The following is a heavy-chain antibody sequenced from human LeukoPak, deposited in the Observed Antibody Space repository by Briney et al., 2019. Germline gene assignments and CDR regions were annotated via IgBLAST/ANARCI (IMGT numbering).Heavy chain of an antibody. J-gene: IGHJ4*02. CDR1: GFTFSSYG. CDR2: IWYDGTNK. V-gene: IGHV3-33*01. CDR3: ARIGGDRHPIEY. D-gene: IGHD2-21*02. Sequence: GGSLRLSCAASGFTFSSYGMHWVRQAPGKGLEWVAVIWYDGTNKYHADSVKGRFTISRDNSKNTLYLQMNSLRAEDTAVYYCARIGGDRHPIEYWGQGTLVTVSS.